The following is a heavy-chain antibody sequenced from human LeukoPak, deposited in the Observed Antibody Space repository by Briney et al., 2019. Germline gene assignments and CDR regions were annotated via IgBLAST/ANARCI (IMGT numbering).Heavy chain of an antibody. V-gene: IGHV5-51*01. D-gene: IGHD6-13*01. J-gene: IGHJ4*02. CDR1: GYSFPSYW. CDR3: AGLPYSTSWYRGPAIDY. Sequence: GESLKISCKGSGYSFPSYWIGWVRQMPGKGLEWMGIIYPGDSDTRYSPSFQGQVTISADKSISTAYLQWSSLKASDSAMYYCAGLPYSTSWYRGPAIDYWGQGTLVTVSS. CDR2: IYPGDSDT.